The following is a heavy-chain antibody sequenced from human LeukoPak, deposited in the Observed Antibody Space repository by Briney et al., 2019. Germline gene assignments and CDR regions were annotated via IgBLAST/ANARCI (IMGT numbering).Heavy chain of an antibody. Sequence: GGSLRLSCAASGFTVSSNYMSWVRQAPGKGLEWVSVIYSGGSTYYADSVKGRFTISRDNSKNTLYLQMNSLRAEDTAVSYCARDRYDSSGYYYGILDYWGQGTLVTVSS. J-gene: IGHJ4*02. CDR3: ARDRYDSSGYYYGILDY. D-gene: IGHD3-22*01. CDR1: GFTVSSNY. CDR2: IYSGGST. V-gene: IGHV3-53*01.